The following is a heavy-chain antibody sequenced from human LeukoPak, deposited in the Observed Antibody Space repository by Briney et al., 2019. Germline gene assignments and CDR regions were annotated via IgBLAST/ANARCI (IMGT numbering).Heavy chain of an antibody. V-gene: IGHV4-34*01. J-gene: IGHJ6*04. D-gene: IGHD2-15*01. CDR2: INHSGST. CDR1: GGSFSGYY. CDR3: ARTNPSYCSGGSCYSNYYYGMDV. Sequence: SETLSLTCAVYGGSFSGYYWSWIRQPPGKGLEWIGEINHSGSTNYNPSLKSRVTISVDTSKNQFSLKLSSVTAADTAVYYCARTNPSYCSGGSCYSNYYYGMDVWGKGTTVTVSS.